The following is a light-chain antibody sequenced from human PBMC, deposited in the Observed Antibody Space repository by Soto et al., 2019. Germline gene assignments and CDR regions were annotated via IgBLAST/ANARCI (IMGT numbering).Light chain of an antibody. Sequence: QSVLTQPPSASGTPGQRVTISCFGSSSNIGNNYVSWYQQLSGTAPKLLIYRSDRRPPGVPDRVSASKSGTSASLAISGLRSEDEADYYCATWDDSLSSVVFGGGTKVTVL. CDR1: SSNIGNNY. V-gene: IGLV1-47*01. CDR2: RSD. J-gene: IGLJ2*01. CDR3: ATWDDSLSSVV.